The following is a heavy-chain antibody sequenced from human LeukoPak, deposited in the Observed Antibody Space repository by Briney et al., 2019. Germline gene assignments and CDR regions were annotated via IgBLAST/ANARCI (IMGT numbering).Heavy chain of an antibody. CDR3: ARVSSTLMVYAKGQGFDY. CDR2: IFYSGST. Sequence: SETLSLTCTVSGGSISTSNYYWGWIRQPPGKGLEWIGNIFYSGSTYYSPSLKSRVTISLDTSRNQFSLKLNSVTAADTAVYYCARVSSTLMVYAKGQGFDYWGQGTLVTVSS. J-gene: IGHJ4*02. CDR1: GGSISTSNYY. D-gene: IGHD2-8*01. V-gene: IGHV4-39*07.